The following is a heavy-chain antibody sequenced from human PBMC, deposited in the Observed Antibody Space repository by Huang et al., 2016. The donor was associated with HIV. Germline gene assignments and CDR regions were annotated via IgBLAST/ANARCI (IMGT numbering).Heavy chain of an antibody. Sequence: QESGPGLVGPSETLSLTCAVSGDSIISNTFYWGWIRRPPGKGLEWIGSIYYSGTTYDNPALKRRARIAVDASKNRIFLHLRSVTAADTGVYYCARTGVAVSDDPEYFQHWGQGALVTIS. CDR1: GDSIISNTFY. CDR3: ARTGVAVSDDPEYFQH. CDR2: IYYSGTT. J-gene: IGHJ1*01. V-gene: IGHV4-39*02. D-gene: IGHD3-3*01.